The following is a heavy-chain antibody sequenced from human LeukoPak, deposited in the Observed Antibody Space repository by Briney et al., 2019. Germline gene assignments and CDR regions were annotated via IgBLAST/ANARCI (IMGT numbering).Heavy chain of an antibody. V-gene: IGHV3-7*05. CDR1: GFTFSKYW. Sequence: PGGSLRLSCAASGFTFSKYWMSWVRQAPGKGLEWVANIKQDGSAKYYVDSVKGRFTISRDNAKNSLYLQMNSLRPEDTAVYYCAARAYWGQGTLVTVSS. J-gene: IGHJ4*02. CDR3: AARAY. CDR2: IKQDGSAK.